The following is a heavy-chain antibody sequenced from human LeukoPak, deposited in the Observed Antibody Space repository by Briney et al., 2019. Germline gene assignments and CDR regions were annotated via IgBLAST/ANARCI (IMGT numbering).Heavy chain of an antibody. Sequence: GGSLRLSCAAPGFTFSNYAIHWVRQAPGKGLEWVAVISYDGSNKYYADSVKGRFTISRDNSKNTLYLQMNSLRAEDTAVYYCASSYGRDGFDYWGQGTLVTVSS. D-gene: IGHD1-1*01. CDR3: ASSYGRDGFDY. V-gene: IGHV3-30-3*01. CDR2: ISYDGSNK. J-gene: IGHJ4*02. CDR1: GFTFSNYA.